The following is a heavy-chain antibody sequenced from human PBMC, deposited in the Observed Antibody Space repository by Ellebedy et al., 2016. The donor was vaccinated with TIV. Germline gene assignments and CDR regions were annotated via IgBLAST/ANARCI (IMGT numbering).Heavy chain of an antibody. CDR3: ARDAYPYAMDV. J-gene: IGHJ6*02. Sequence: GESLKISCAVSGFTFSNYWMSLARQAPGKGLEWVATIKQDGSEIHYVDSVKGRFTISRDNAKNSLYLQMNSLRVEDTALYYCARDAYPYAMDVWGQGTTVTVSS. D-gene: IGHD2-2*02. V-gene: IGHV3-7*03. CDR2: IKQDGSEI. CDR1: GFTFSNYW.